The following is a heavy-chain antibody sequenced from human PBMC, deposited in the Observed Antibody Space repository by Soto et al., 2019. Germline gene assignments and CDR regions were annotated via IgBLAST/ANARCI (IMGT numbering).Heavy chain of an antibody. CDR1: GGTFSRYV. Sequence: QVQLGQSGAEVKKPGSSVKVSCKTSGGTFSRYVISWVRQAPGQGLEWMGGIIPLFGTPNYAQKFQGRLTITADQSTRTAYMDLRSLTSEDTAVYYCACNGGIGQWFDYWGQGTLVSVSS. CDR2: IIPLFGTP. J-gene: IGHJ4*02. CDR3: ACNGGIGQWFDY. D-gene: IGHD2-8*01. V-gene: IGHV1-69*01.